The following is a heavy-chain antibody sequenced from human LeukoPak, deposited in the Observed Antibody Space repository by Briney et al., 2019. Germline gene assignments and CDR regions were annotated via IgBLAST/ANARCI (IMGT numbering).Heavy chain of an antibody. CDR1: GGSISSYY. D-gene: IGHD5-24*01. CDR3: ARHDGPRDYWYFDL. Sequence: SETLSLTCAVYGGSISSYYWSWIRQPPGKGLEWIGYIYYSGSTNYNPSLKSRVTISVDTSKNQFSLKLSSVTAADTAVYYCARHDGPRDYWYFDLWGRGTLVTVSS. J-gene: IGHJ2*01. V-gene: IGHV4-59*08. CDR2: IYYSGST.